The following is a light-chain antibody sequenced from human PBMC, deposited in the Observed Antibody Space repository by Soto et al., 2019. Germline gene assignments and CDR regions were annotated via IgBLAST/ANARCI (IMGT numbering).Light chain of an antibody. CDR3: QQSYFTTIT. V-gene: IGKV1-39*01. CDR1: QSISNY. CDR2: AAS. Sequence: IQMTQSPSSLSASVGDRVTITCRPSQSISNYLNWYQQKPGKAPKLLIYAASTLQSGVPSRFSGSGSGTDFTLTISSLQPEDFATYFCQQSYFTTITFGQGTRLEIK. J-gene: IGKJ5*01.